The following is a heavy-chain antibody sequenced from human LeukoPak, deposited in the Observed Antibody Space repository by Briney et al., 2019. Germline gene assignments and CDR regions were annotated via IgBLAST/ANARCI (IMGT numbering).Heavy chain of an antibody. CDR3: ARVFRGRHCGGDCHDAFDI. V-gene: IGHV4-39*07. D-gene: IGHD2-21*02. Sequence: SETLSLTCTVSGGSISSSSYYWGWIRQPPGKGLEWIGSIYYSGSTYYNPSLKSRVTISVDTSKNQFSLKLSSVTAADTAVYYCARVFRGRHCGGDCHDAFDIWGQGTMVTVSS. CDR1: GGSISSSSYY. CDR2: IYYSGST. J-gene: IGHJ3*02.